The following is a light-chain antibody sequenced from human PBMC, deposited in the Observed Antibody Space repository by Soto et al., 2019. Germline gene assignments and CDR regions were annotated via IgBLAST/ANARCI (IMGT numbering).Light chain of an antibody. V-gene: IGKV3-20*01. CDR2: GAS. CDR1: QSVSRY. Sequence: EIVLTQSPGTLSLSQGERATLSCRASQSVSRYLAWYQQKPGQAPRLLIYGASTRATGFPARFSGSGSGTEFTLTISGLEPEDFAVYHCQQYGSSPWTFGQGTKVDNK. CDR3: QQYGSSPWT. J-gene: IGKJ1*01.